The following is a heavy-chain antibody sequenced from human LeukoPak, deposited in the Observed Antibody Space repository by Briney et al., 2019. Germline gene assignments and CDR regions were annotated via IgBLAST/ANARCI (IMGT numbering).Heavy chain of an antibody. CDR3: ARQVDSGSYPQYFDY. D-gene: IGHD1-26*01. Sequence: PSETLSLTCTVSGGSISNYYWSWIRQPPGKGLEWIGYIYYSGSTNYNPSLKSRVTISVDTSKNQFSLKLSSVTAADTAVYYCARQVDSGSYPQYFDYWGQGTLVTVSS. CDR2: IYYSGST. V-gene: IGHV4-59*01. CDR1: GGSISNYY. J-gene: IGHJ4*02.